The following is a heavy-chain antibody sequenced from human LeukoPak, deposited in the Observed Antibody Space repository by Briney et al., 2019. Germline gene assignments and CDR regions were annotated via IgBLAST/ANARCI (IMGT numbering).Heavy chain of an antibody. Sequence: PGGSLRLSCAASGFTFSSYSMNWVRQAPGKGLEWVSYISSSSSYIYYADSVKGRFTISRDNAKNTLYLQMNSLRAEDTAVYYCAKDPGGFLDTGDYWGQGTLVTVSS. CDR1: GFTFSSYS. CDR2: ISSSSSYI. CDR3: AKDPGGFLDTGDY. J-gene: IGHJ4*02. V-gene: IGHV3-21*05. D-gene: IGHD3-3*01.